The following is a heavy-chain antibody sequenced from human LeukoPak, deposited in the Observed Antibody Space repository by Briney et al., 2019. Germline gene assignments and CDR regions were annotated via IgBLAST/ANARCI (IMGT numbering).Heavy chain of an antibody. CDR1: GFTFSDYW. Sequence: GGSLRLPCAASGFTFSDYWMHWVRQAPGKGLVWVSRTNTDGGSTTYADSVKGRFTISRDNAKNTLYLQMNSLRAEDTAVYYCAIGNYALGWGQGTLVTVSS. V-gene: IGHV3-74*01. CDR3: AIGNYALG. CDR2: TNTDGGST. J-gene: IGHJ4*02. D-gene: IGHD3-16*01.